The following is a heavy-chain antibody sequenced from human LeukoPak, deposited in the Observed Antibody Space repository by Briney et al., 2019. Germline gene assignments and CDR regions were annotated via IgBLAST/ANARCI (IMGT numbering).Heavy chain of an antibody. CDR2: INSDGSST. V-gene: IGHV3-74*01. J-gene: IGHJ4*02. Sequence: GGSLRLSCAASGLTFSSYWMHWVRQAPGKGLVWVSRINSDGSSTSYADSVKGRFTISRDNAKNTLYLQMNSLRAEDTAVYYCAGWWELALFNYWGQGTLVTVSS. D-gene: IGHD1-26*01. CDR3: AGWWELALFNY. CDR1: GLTFSSYW.